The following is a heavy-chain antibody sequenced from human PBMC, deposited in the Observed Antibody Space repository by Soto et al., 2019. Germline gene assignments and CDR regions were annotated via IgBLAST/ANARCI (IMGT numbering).Heavy chain of an antibody. V-gene: IGHV1-18*04. CDR3: AVDRVEARPGGSDFDY. J-gene: IGHJ4*02. D-gene: IGHD1-26*01. CDR2: SSTYNDNT. CDR1: GYTFTSYG. Sequence: QVKLVQSGAEVKKPGASVKVSCKASGYTFTSYGISWVRQAPGQGLEWMGWSSTYNDNTNYAQKLQGRVTMTTDTSTSTAYMELRSLRSDDTAVYYCAVDRVEARPGGSDFDYWGQGTPVTVSS.